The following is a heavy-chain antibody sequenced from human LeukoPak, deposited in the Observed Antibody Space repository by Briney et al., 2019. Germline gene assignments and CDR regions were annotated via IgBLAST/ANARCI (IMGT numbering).Heavy chain of an antibody. J-gene: IGHJ4*02. D-gene: IGHD3-9*01. CDR1: GFTFSSYA. CDR2: ISGSGDGT. V-gene: IGHV3-23*01. Sequence: PGGSLRLSCAASGFTFSSYAMSWVRQAPGKGLEWVSAISGSGDGTYYGDSVKGRFTISRDNSKNTLYLQMNSLRAEDTAVYYCGDILTGLDYWGQGTLVTVSS. CDR3: GDILTGLDY.